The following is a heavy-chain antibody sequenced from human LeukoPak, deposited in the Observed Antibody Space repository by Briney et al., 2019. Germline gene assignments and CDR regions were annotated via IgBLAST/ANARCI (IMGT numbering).Heavy chain of an antibody. V-gene: IGHV1-46*01. D-gene: IGHD6-13*01. CDR3: ARGSSKGYYYYYMDV. CDR2: INPSGGST. CDR1: GYTFTSYY. Sequence: ASVKVSCKASGYTFTSYYMHWVRQAPGQGLEWMGIINPSGGSTSYAQKFQGRVTMTRDMSTSTVYMELSSLRSEDTAVYYCARGSSKGYYYYYMDVWGKGTTVTVSS. J-gene: IGHJ6*03.